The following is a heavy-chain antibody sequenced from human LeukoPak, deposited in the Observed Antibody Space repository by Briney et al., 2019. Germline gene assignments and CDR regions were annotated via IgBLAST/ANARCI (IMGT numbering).Heavy chain of an antibody. Sequence: SVKVSCKASGGTFSSYATSWVRQAPGQGHEWMGGIIPIFGTANYAQKFQGRVTITADESTSTAYMELSSLRPEDTAVYYCAVTTGTAASDAFDIWGQGTMVTVSS. CDR1: GGTFSSYA. D-gene: IGHD1-1*01. CDR2: IIPIFGTA. J-gene: IGHJ3*02. CDR3: AVTTGTAASDAFDI. V-gene: IGHV1-69*13.